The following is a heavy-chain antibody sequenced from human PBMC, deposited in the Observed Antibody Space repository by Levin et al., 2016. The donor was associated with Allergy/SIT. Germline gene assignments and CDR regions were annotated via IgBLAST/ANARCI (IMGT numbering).Heavy chain of an antibody. D-gene: IGHD6-19*01. CDR1: GYSFSSFG. CDR3: ARDARARRDRSGWFRD. V-gene: IGHV1-18*01. Sequence: ASVKVSCKASGYSFSSFGINWVRQAPGQGLEWMGRITNYNDDRHYAQKFQGRLTMTTDTSTRTAYMELRSLTSDDTAVYYCARDARARRDRSGWFRDWGQGTLVSVSS. J-gene: IGHJ4*02. CDR2: ITNYNDDR.